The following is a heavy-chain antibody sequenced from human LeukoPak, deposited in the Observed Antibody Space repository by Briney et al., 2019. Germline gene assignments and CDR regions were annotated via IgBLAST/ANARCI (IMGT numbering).Heavy chain of an antibody. CDR2: ISGSGGST. V-gene: IGHV3-23*01. J-gene: IGHJ1*01. CDR1: GFTFSSYA. Sequence: GGSLRLSCAASGFTFSSYAMSWVRQAPGKGLEWVSAISGSGGSTYYADSVKGRFTISRDNSKNTLYLQMNSLRAEDTAVYYCAKTPPYYYDSSGYYYDENFQHWGQGTLVTVSS. CDR3: AKTPPYYYDSSGYYYDENFQH. D-gene: IGHD3-22*01.